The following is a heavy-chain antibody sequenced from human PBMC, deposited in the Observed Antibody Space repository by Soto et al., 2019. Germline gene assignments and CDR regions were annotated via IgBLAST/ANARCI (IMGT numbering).Heavy chain of an antibody. CDR1: GFTFSNYG. CDR3: AEDGYTDGCADF. Sequence: QVQLVESGGGVVQPGRSLRLSCAASGFTFSNYGMHWVRQAPGKGLEWVALISSDGSNKYYADSVKGRFTISRDNSKNTLYLQMNSLRAEDTAVYYCAEDGYTDGCADFWGQGTLVTVSS. J-gene: IGHJ4*02. V-gene: IGHV3-30*18. D-gene: IGHD5-18*01. CDR2: ISSDGSNK.